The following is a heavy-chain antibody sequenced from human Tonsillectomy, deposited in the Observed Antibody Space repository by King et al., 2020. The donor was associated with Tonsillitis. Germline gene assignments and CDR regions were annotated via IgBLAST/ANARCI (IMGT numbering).Heavy chain of an antibody. D-gene: IGHD5-12*01. V-gene: IGHV3-30*14. Sequence: VQLVESGGGVVQPGRSLRLSCAASGFTFSSYAMHWVRQAPGKGLEWVAVISHDGSYKYDADSVKGRFTISRDNSQNTLYLQMNSLRAEDTAVYFCARAIRGYYYYGMDVWGQGTTVTVS. CDR3: ARAIRGYYYYGMDV. CDR1: GFTFSSYA. J-gene: IGHJ6*02. CDR2: ISHDGSYK.